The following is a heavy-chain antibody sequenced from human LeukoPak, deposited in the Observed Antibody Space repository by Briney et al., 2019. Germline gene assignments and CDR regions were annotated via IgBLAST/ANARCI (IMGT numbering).Heavy chain of an antibody. CDR2: INNDGTAT. Sequence: PGGSLRLSCAASGFTFNYFWMHWVRQVPGKRLVWVSGINNDGTATYYADSVKGRFTISRDNAKNTVYLQMNGLRAEDATVYYCATVSEYWGQGTLVTASS. CDR3: ATVSEY. J-gene: IGHJ4*02. CDR1: GFTFNYFW. V-gene: IGHV3-74*01.